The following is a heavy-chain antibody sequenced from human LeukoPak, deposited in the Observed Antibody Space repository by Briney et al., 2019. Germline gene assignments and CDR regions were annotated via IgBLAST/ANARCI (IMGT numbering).Heavy chain of an antibody. J-gene: IGHJ5*02. D-gene: IGHD3-22*01. CDR3: ARGDYYDSSGPNWFDP. CDR1: GFTFTNYP. Sequence: GGSLRLSCSASGFTFTNYPMHWVRQAPGKGLEFVSSISSNGISTYYADSVKGRFTISRDNSKNTLYLQMNSLRAEDTAVYYCARGDYYDSSGPNWFDPWGQGTLVTVSS. V-gene: IGHV3-64*04. CDR2: ISSNGIST.